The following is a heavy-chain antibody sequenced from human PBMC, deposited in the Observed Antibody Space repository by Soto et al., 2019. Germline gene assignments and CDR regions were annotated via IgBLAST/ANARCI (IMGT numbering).Heavy chain of an antibody. CDR2: IIPILGIA. D-gene: IGHD5-18*01. CDR1: GGTFSSYT. J-gene: IGHJ4*02. CDR3: ARSRRGYSYGANYYFDY. V-gene: IGHV1-69*02. Sequence: QVQLVQSGAEVKKPGSSVKVSCKASGGTFSSYTISWVRQDPGQGLEWMGRIIPILGIANYAQKFQGRVTITADKSTSTAYMELSSLRSEDTAVYYCARSRRGYSYGANYYFDYWGQGTLVTVSS.